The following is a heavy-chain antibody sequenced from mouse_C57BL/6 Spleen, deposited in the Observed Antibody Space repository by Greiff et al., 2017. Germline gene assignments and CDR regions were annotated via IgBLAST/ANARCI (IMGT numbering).Heavy chain of an antibody. V-gene: IGHV5-4*01. CDR1: GFTFSSYA. J-gene: IGHJ2*01. CDR3: AFTTRDDYFDY. Sequence: EVQLVESGGGLVKPGGSLKLSCAASGFTFSSYAMSWVRQTPEKRLEWVATISDGGSYTYYPDNVKGRFTISRDNAKNNLYLQMSHLKSEDTAMYYCAFTTRDDYFDYWGQGTTLTVSS. CDR2: ISDGGSYT. D-gene: IGHD2-12*01.